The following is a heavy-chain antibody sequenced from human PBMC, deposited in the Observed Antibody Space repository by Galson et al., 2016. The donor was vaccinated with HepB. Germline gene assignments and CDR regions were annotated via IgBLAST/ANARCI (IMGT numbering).Heavy chain of an antibody. CDR2: ISGDGTNK. CDR3: ASGYTSGV. V-gene: IGHV3-30*03. J-gene: IGHJ3*01. D-gene: IGHD6-19*01. Sequence: SLRLSCAASGFSFGSYAMHWVRQTPAKGLEWVAVISGDGTNKYYADSVKGRFTIPRDNSKNTLWLQMSGLRVDDTSMYYCASGYTSGVWGQGTMVTVSS. CDR1: GFSFGSYA.